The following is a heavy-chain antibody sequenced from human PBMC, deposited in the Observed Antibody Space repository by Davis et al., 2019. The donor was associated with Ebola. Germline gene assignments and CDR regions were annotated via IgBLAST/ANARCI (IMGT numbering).Heavy chain of an antibody. V-gene: IGHV3-74*01. J-gene: IGHJ4*02. CDR1: TFTFKNAW. CDR2: INGDGTSR. CDR3: ARENDFWSNFYARAFVH. Sequence: GESLKISCEASTFTFKNAWMHWVRQSPGKGLVWVARINGDGTSRSYADSVKGRFTISSDNAKKTLTLEMDSLKVEDTAMYYCARENDFWSNFYARAFVHWGQGTLVTVSS. D-gene: IGHD3-3*01.